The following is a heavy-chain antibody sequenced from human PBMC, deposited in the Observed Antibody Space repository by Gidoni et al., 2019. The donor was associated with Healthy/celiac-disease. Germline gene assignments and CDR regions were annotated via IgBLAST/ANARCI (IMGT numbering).Heavy chain of an antibody. J-gene: IGHJ3*02. D-gene: IGHD3-9*01. CDR3: ARDQGYILTGYSDAFDI. Sequence: QVQLQESGPGLVKPSQTLSLTCTVSGGSISSGGYYWSWIRQHPGKGLEWIGYIYYSGSTYYNPSLKSRVTISVDTSKNQFSLKLSSVTAADTAVYYCARDQGYILTGYSDAFDIWGQGTMVTVSS. CDR2: IYYSGST. CDR1: GGSISSGGYY. V-gene: IGHV4-31*03.